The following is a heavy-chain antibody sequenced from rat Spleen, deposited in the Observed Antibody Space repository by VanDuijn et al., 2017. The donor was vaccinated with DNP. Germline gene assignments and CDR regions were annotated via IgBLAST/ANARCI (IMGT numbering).Heavy chain of an antibody. Sequence: EVQLVESGGGLVQPGRSLKLSCAASGFTFSDHNMAWVRQAPKKGLEWVATISYGGSDIYYRDSVKGRFTISRDNAQNTLYLQMSKLGSEDTAIYYCAKGPNYGGWSDYFDYWGQGVMVTVSS. CDR3: AKGPNYGGWSDYFDY. CDR1: GFTFSDHN. V-gene: IGHV5-7*01. CDR2: ISYGGSDI. D-gene: IGHD1-11*01. J-gene: IGHJ2*01.